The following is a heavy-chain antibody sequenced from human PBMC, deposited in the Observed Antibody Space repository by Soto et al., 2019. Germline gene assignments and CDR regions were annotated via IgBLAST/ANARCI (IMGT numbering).Heavy chain of an antibody. Sequence: EVQLVESGGGLVKPGGSLRLSCAASGFTFSSFNMDWVRQAPGKGLEWVSSISITGNYKYYADSLKGRFTISRDNAQNLLFLQMDSLRPEDTAVYYCASRRLGYCTGGTCGEFWGQGTLVTVTS. CDR3: ASRRLGYCTGGTCGEF. CDR1: GFTFSSFN. CDR2: ISITGNYK. D-gene: IGHD2-15*01. V-gene: IGHV3-21*01. J-gene: IGHJ4*02.